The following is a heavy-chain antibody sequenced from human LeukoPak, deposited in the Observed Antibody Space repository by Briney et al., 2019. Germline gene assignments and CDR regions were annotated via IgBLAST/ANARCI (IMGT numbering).Heavy chain of an antibody. D-gene: IGHD3-9*01. J-gene: IGHJ3*02. V-gene: IGHV3-7*01. CDR1: GFPFTTYW. CDR3: ARDRYDMVTGYNDAFDI. Sequence: GGSLRLSCAASGFPFTTYWMSWVRRPPGKGLEWLANIKQDGSEKSYVDSVKGRFTISRDNAKTSLYLQMNSLRAEDTAVYYCARDRYDMVTGYNDAFDIWGQGTMVTVSS. CDR2: IKQDGSEK.